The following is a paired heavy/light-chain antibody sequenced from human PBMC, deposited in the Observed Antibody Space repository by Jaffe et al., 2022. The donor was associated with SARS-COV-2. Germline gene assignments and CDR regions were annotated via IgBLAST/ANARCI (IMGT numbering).Light chain of an antibody. CDR1: QSITSS. CDR2: AAS. Sequence: DIQMTQSPSSLSTSIGDRVTITCRASQSITSSLNWYQQKPGKAPKLLIYAASSLQSGVPSRFSGSGSGTDFTLTISSLQPEDFATYYCQQSYSTPLTFGQGTRLESK. J-gene: IGKJ5*01. V-gene: IGKV1-39*01. CDR3: QQSYSTPLT.
Heavy chain of an antibody. Sequence: QVQLVESGGGVVQPGRSLRLSCAASEGFTFSTYAMHWVRQAPGKGLEWVAVISYDGSKKYYADSVKGRFTISRDNSKNTLHLQMNSLRGEDTAVYYCAKDRSRGGTRYLDYWGQGTLVTVSS. CDR1: EGFTFSTYA. V-gene: IGHV3-30*18. J-gene: IGHJ4*02. CDR3: AKDRSRGGTRYLDY. CDR2: ISYDGSKK. D-gene: IGHD1-1*01.